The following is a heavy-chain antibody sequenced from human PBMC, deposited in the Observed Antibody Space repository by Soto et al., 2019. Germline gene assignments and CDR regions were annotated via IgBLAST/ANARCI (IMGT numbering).Heavy chain of an antibody. CDR3: ARVRGAAAGRGSWFDP. J-gene: IGHJ5*02. CDR1: GGSISSGGYY. CDR2: IYYSGST. Sequence: SETLSLTCTVSGGSISSGGYYWSWIRQHPGKGLEWIGYIYYSGSTYYNPSLKSRVTISVDTSKNQFSLRLSSVTAADTAVYYCARVRGAAAGRGSWFDPWGQGTLVTVSS. D-gene: IGHD6-13*01. V-gene: IGHV4-31*03.